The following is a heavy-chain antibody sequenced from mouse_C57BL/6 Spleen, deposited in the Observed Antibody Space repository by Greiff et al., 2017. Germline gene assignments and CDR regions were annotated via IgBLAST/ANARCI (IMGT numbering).Heavy chain of an antibody. CDR1: GYTFTSYW. J-gene: IGHJ2*01. Sequence: VQLQQPGAELVKPGASVKMSCKASGYTFTSYWLTWVKQRPGQGLEWIGDVYPGSGSTNYNGKFKSKATLTANTSSSTAYMQLSSLTAEDSSVYYCARSMYFDDWGQGTTLTVSS. V-gene: IGHV1-55*01. CDR2: VYPGSGST. CDR3: ARSMYFDD.